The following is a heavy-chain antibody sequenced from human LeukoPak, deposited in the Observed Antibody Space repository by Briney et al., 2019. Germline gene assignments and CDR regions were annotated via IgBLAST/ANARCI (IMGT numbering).Heavy chain of an antibody. CDR2: ISSSSSYI. V-gene: IGHV3-21*01. Sequence: GGSLRHTCAASGFTFNSYRMNWVRQAPGKGLEWVSSISSSSSYIYYADSVKDRFTISRDNAKNSLYLQMNSLRAEDTAVYYCARANEAVAGTAYWGQGTLVTVSS. J-gene: IGHJ4*02. CDR1: GFTFNSYR. D-gene: IGHD6-19*01. CDR3: ARANEAVAGTAY.